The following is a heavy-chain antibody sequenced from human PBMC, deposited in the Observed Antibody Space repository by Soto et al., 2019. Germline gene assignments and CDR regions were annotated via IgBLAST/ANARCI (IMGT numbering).Heavy chain of an antibody. V-gene: IGHV3-64*01. CDR1: GFTFSSYA. CDR2: ISSNGGST. J-gene: IGHJ4*02. CDR3: ARGPYSYGSFPDY. D-gene: IGHD5-18*01. Sequence: PGGSLRLSCAASGFTFSSYAMHWVRQAPGKGLEYVSAISSNGGSTYYANSVKGRFTISRDNSKNTLYLQMGSLRAEDMAVYYCARGPYSYGSFPDYWGQGTLVTVS.